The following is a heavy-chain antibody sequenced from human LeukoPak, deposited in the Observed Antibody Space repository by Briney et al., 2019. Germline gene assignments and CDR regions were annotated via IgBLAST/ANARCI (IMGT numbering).Heavy chain of an antibody. CDR1: GFTFSSYG. CDR2: IQNDGSNE. CDR3: ARVEDYDILTGFDY. Sequence: GGSLRLSCAASGFTFSSYGMHWVRQAPGKGLEWVAYIQNDGSNEQYADSVKGRFSISRDSSKNILYLQMNSLRAEDTAVYYCARVEDYDILTGFDYWGQGTLVTVSS. J-gene: IGHJ4*02. D-gene: IGHD3-9*01. V-gene: IGHV3-30*02.